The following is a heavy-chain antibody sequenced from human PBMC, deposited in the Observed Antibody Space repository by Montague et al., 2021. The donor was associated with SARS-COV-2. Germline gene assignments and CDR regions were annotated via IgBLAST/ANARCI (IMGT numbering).Heavy chain of an antibody. Sequence: SETLSLTCTVSGGSISSSTSYWGWIRQPPGKGLEWIGSIFYSGSTYYNPSLKSRITISVDTSKNQFSLKLSSVTAADTAVYYCARHGPFVVVTAIHDTFDIWGQGKMVTVSS. D-gene: IGHD2-21*02. CDR3: ARHGPFVVVTAIHDTFDI. CDR1: GGSISSSTSY. V-gene: IGHV4-39*01. J-gene: IGHJ3*02. CDR2: IFYSGST.